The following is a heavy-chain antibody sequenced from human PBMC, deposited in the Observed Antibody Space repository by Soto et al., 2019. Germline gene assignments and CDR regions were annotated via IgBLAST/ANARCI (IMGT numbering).Heavy chain of an antibody. Sequence: EVQLVESGGGLVQPGGSLRLSCAASGFTFSSYEMSWVRQAPGKGLEWVSYISPSGKNIYYADSVRGRFTISRDNAKNSLYLPMNSLRAEDTAIYYCASPVLTGYHYYFDYWGQGTLVTVSS. D-gene: IGHD3-9*01. CDR2: ISPSGKNI. V-gene: IGHV3-48*03. CDR1: GFTFSSYE. CDR3: ASPVLTGYHYYFDY. J-gene: IGHJ4*02.